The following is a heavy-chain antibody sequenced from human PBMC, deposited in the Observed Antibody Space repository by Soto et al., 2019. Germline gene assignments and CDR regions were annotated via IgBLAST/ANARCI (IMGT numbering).Heavy chain of an antibody. V-gene: IGHV3-74*01. J-gene: IGHJ4*02. CDR3: ARGGDPDY. CDR1: GFTFNYYW. Sequence: EVQLVESGGGLVQPGGSLRLSCVASGFTFNYYWMHWVRQAPGKGLVWVSRIQSDGSSPDYVDSVKGRFTISRHNAKNTPYRQMNNLRAEDTAVNYCARGGDPDYWGQGTLVTVSS. CDR2: IQSDGSSP. D-gene: IGHD2-21*02.